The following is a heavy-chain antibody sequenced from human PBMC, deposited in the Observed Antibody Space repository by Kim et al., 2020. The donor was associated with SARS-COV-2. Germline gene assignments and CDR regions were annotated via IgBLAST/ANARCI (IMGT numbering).Heavy chain of an antibody. D-gene: IGHD2-2*01. J-gene: IGHJ4*02. CDR2: SGAAGYI. Sequence: GGSLRLSCAASGFTFSTDDMHWVRQATGKALEWVSVSGAAGYIGYADSVKGRFTISRDNAKDSLYLQMNSLTAGDTAVYYCVRGRDRTSSYEYWGQGTQVTVSS. V-gene: IGHV3-13*01. CDR3: VRGRDRTSSYEY. CDR1: GFTFSTDD.